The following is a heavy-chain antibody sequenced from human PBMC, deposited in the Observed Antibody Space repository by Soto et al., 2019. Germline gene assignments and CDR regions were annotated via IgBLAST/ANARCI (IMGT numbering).Heavy chain of an antibody. Sequence: PSETLSLTCTVSGGSISSYYWSWIRQPPGKGLEWIGYIYFRGTTNYNPSLKSRVTMSADTSKNQFSLKLNSVTAADTAVYYCVRMNYYDTSGYPFDYWGQGMMVTVSS. CDR3: VRMNYYDTSGYPFDY. CDR2: IYFRGTT. D-gene: IGHD3-22*01. CDR1: GGSISSYY. V-gene: IGHV4-59*01. J-gene: IGHJ4*02.